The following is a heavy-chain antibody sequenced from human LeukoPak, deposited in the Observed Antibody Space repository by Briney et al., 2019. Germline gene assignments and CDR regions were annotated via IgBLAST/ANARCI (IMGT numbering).Heavy chain of an antibody. D-gene: IGHD3-16*02. J-gene: IGHJ4*02. CDR2: IYPGDSDT. CDR1: GYSFTSYW. Sequence: GESLKISCKGSGYSFTSYWIGWVRQMPGKGLEWMGIIYPGDSDTRYSSSFQGQVTISADKSISTAYLQWSSLKASDTAMYYCARLYYDYVWGSYRYHFDYWGQGTLVTVSS. V-gene: IGHV5-51*01. CDR3: ARLYYDYVWGSYRYHFDY.